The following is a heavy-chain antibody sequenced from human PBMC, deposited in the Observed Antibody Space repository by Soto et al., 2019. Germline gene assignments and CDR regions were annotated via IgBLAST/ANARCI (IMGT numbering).Heavy chain of an antibody. D-gene: IGHD4-4*01. J-gene: IGHJ4*02. V-gene: IGHV3-30-3*01. CDR1: GFTFSSYA. CDR2: ISYDGSNK. Sequence: QVQLVESGGGVVQPGRSLRLSCAASGFTFSSYAMHWVRQAPGKGLEWVAVISYDGSNKYYADSVKGRFTISRDNSKNTLYLQMNSLRAEDTAVYYCARDDHDYSNRNFDYWGQGTLVTVSS. CDR3: ARDDHDYSNRNFDY.